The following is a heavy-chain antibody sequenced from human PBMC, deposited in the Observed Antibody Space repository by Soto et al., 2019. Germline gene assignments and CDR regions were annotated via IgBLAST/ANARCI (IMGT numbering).Heavy chain of an antibody. CDR3: ARSSHKESWFDP. J-gene: IGHJ5*02. Sequence: QVQLQESGPGLVKPSETLSLTCTVSNGSISNFYWNWIRQSAGKGLEWIGRIHGSGSATYNPSLRSRVTMSVDTSKNQFSLKVNYVTGADTAVYYCARSSHKESWFDPWGQGTLVTVSS. D-gene: IGHD6-13*01. CDR2: IHGSGSA. CDR1: NGSISNFY. V-gene: IGHV4-4*07.